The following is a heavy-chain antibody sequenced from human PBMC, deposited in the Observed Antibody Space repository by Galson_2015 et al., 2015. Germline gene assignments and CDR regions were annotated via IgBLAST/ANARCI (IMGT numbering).Heavy chain of an antibody. J-gene: IGHJ6*02. CDR1: GFTFDDYA. D-gene: IGHD3-3*01. CDR2: ISWNSGSI. Sequence: SLRLSCAASGFTFDDYAMHWVRQALGKGLEWVSGISWNSGSIGYADSVKGRFTISRDNAKNSLYLQMNSLRAEDTALYYCAKEQNYDFWSGYFSGYYYGMDVWGQGTTVTVSS. V-gene: IGHV3-9*01. CDR3: AKEQNYDFWSGYFSGYYYGMDV.